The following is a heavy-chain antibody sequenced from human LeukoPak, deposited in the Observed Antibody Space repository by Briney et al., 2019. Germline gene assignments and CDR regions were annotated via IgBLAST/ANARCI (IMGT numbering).Heavy chain of an antibody. D-gene: IGHD7-27*01. CDR1: GFTFSNSW. V-gene: IGHV3-7*01. Sequence: GGSLRLSCAASGFTFSNSWMSWVRQAPGKGLEWVANINHDGSEKYYVDSVKGRFTISRDSAKNSLYLQMNSPRVEDTAVYYCARATNWGKLDYWGQGTLVTVSS. J-gene: IGHJ4*02. CDR2: INHDGSEK. CDR3: ARATNWGKLDY.